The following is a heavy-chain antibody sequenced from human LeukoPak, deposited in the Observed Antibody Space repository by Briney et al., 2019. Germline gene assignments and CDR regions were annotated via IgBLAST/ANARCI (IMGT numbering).Heavy chain of an antibody. Sequence: GASVKVSCKASGGTFSSYAISWVRQAPGQGHEWMGGIIPIFGTANYAQKFQGRVTITADESTSTAYMELSSLRSEDTAVYYCARQPTYYYDSSGYSFDYWGQGTLVTVSS. J-gene: IGHJ4*02. CDR1: GGTFSSYA. V-gene: IGHV1-69*13. CDR3: ARQPTYYYDSSGYSFDY. D-gene: IGHD3-22*01. CDR2: IIPIFGTA.